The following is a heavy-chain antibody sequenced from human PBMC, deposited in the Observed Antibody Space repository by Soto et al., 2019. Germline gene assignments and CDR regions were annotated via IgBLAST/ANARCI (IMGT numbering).Heavy chain of an antibody. CDR2: TYYRSKWYN. Sequence: PSQTLSLTFAISGDSVSSNSAAWNWIRQSPSRGLEWLGRTYYRSKWYNDYAVSVKSRITINPDTSKNQFSLQLNSVTPEDTAVYYCAHNWILRRYFDYWGQGTLVTVSS. CDR1: GDSVSSNSAA. J-gene: IGHJ4*02. D-gene: IGHD1-20*01. V-gene: IGHV6-1*01. CDR3: AHNWILRRYFDY.